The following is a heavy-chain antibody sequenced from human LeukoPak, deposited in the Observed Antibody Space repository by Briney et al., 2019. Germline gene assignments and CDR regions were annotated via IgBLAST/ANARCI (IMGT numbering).Heavy chain of an antibody. Sequence: SETLSLTCTVSGGSISGYYWSWIRQPPGKGLEWIGYIYFSGSSKYNPPLKSRVTMSVATSKNQFSLNLSSVTAADTAVYYCARGITAASLIWYFDLWGRGTLVTVSS. D-gene: IGHD6-13*01. CDR2: IYFSGSS. V-gene: IGHV4-59*01. J-gene: IGHJ2*01. CDR3: ARGITAASLIWYFDL. CDR1: GGSISGYY.